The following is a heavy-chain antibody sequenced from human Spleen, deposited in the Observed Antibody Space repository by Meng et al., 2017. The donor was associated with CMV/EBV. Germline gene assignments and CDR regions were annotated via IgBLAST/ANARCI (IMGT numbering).Heavy chain of an antibody. Sequence: SETLSLTCSVSGASIRSYYWSWIRQSPGKGLEWIGQIYHSGTINYNPSLWSRVTMSVDKSNIQFSLKLTSVTAADTAVYYCARGPPYMELERNYFDPWGQGSLVTVSS. J-gene: IGHJ5*02. CDR3: ARGPPYMELERNYFDP. CDR1: GASIRSYY. CDR2: IYHSGTI. V-gene: IGHV4-59*01. D-gene: IGHD1-7*01.